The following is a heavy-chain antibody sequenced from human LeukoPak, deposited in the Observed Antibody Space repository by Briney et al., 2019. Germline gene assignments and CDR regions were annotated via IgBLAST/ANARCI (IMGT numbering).Heavy chain of an antibody. D-gene: IGHD2-2*01. CDR1: GYTFTGYY. V-gene: IGHV1-2*02. CDR3: ARGIASTSCYGPSCNWFDP. CDR2: INPNSGGT. J-gene: IGHJ5*02. Sequence: VSVKVSCKASGYTFTGYYMHWVRQAPGQGLEWMGWINPNSGGTNYAQKFQGRVTMTRDTSISTAYMELSRLRSDDTAMYYCARGIASTSCYGPSCNWFDPWGQGTLVTVSS.